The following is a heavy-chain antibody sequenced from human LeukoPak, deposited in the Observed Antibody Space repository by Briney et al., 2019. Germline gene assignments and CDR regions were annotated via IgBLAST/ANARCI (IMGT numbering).Heavy chain of an antibody. V-gene: IGHV3-30*04. CDR3: ATPAVEMATISFFDY. CDR2: ISYDGSNK. D-gene: IGHD5-24*01. Sequence: GGSLRLSCAASGFTFSSYAMHWVRQAPGKGLEWVAVISYDGSNKYYADSVKGRFTISRDNSKNMLYLQMNSLRAEDTAVYYCATPAVEMATISFFDYWGQGTLVTVSS. CDR1: GFTFSSYA. J-gene: IGHJ4*02.